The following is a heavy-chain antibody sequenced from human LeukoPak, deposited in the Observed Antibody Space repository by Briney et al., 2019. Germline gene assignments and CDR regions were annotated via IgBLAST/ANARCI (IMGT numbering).Heavy chain of an antibody. D-gene: IGHD6-19*01. Sequence: GASVKVSCKASGYTFTGYYLHWVRQAPGQGLEWMGWIHPNSGGANYAQKFQGRVTMTRDTSISTAYMELSSLRSDDTAVYFCARLASVPGWGQGTLVTVSS. V-gene: IGHV1-2*02. CDR2: IHPNSGGA. CDR3: ARLASVPG. CDR1: GYTFTGYY. J-gene: IGHJ1*01.